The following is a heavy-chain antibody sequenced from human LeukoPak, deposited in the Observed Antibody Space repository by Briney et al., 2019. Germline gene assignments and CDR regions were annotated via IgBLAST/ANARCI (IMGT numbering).Heavy chain of an antibody. D-gene: IGHD5-18*01. V-gene: IGHV3-30-3*01. CDR3: APHPQDTAMAEFDY. CDR1: GFTFNNYA. CDR2: ISYDGSNK. Sequence: PGESLRLSCAASGFTFNNYAMSWVRQAPGKGLEWVALISYDGSNKYYADSVKGRFTISRDNSKNTLYLQMNSLRAEDTAVYYCAPHPQDTAMAEFDYWGQGTLVTVSS. J-gene: IGHJ4*02.